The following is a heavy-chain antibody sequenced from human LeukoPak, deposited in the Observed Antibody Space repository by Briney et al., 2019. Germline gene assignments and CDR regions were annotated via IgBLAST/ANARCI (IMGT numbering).Heavy chain of an antibody. CDR2: ISGSGGST. CDR3: AKDRKYCSSTSCPFYFDY. J-gene: IGHJ4*02. D-gene: IGHD2-2*01. CDR1: GFTFTSYA. Sequence: GGSLRLSCAASGFTFTSYAMSWVRQAPGKGLDWVSAISGSGGSTYYADSVKGRLTISRDNSKNTLYLQMNSLRAEDTAVYYCAKDRKYCSSTSCPFYFDYWGQGTLVTVSS. V-gene: IGHV3-23*01.